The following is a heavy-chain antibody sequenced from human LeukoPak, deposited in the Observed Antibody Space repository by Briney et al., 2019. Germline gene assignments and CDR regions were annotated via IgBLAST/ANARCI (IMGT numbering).Heavy chain of an antibody. CDR3: ARGYVVETT. J-gene: IGHJ5*02. Sequence: SETLSLTCAVYGGSFSGYYWSWIRQSPGKGLEWIGEINRRGSTNYNPSLKSRVTISVDTSKNQFSLKLSSVTAADTAVYYCARGYVVETTWGQGTLVTVSS. CDR2: INRRGST. D-gene: IGHD2-21*02. V-gene: IGHV4-34*01. CDR1: GGSFSGYY.